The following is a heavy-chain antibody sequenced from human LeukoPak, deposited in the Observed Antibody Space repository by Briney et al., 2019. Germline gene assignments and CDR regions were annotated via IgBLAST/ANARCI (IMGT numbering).Heavy chain of an antibody. D-gene: IGHD1-7*01. CDR3: ARIRAGTTADY. CDR1: GFSLSTSGMC. CDR2: IDWDDDK. Sequence: SGPTLVNPTQTLTLTCTFSGFSLSTSGMCVSWIRQPPGKALEWLARIDWDDDKYYSTSLKTRLIISKDTSKNQVVLTMTNMDPVDTATYYCARIRAGTTADYWGQGTLVTVSS. J-gene: IGHJ4*02. V-gene: IGHV2-70*11.